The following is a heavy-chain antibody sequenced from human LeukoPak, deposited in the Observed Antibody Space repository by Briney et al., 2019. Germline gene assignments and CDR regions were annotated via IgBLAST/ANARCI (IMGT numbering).Heavy chain of an antibody. CDR2: ITASGDTT. CDR1: GFTFSNSA. V-gene: IGHV3-23*01. CDR3: AKGPSTWDF. Sequence: GGSPGLSCAASGFTFSNSAMSWVRQAPGKGLEWVSAITASGDTTYYADSVRGRFTISRDNSKNTLYLQMSSLRAEDTAVYYCAKGPSTWDFWGQGTLVTVSS. J-gene: IGHJ4*02.